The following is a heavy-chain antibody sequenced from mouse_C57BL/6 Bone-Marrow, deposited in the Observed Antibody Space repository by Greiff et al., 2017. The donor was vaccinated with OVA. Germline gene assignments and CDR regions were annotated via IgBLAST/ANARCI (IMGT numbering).Heavy chain of an antibody. CDR2: ILPSIGRT. CDR3: ARTGYGNSFDY. D-gene: IGHD2-10*02. J-gene: IGHJ2*01. CDR1: DSEVFPIAY. V-gene: IGHV15-2*01. Sequence: QVQLKESGSELRSPGSSVKLSCKDFDSEVFPIAYMSWVRQKPGHGFEWIGGILPSIGRTIYGEKFEDKATLDADTLSNTAYLELNSLTSEDSAIYYCARTGYGNSFDYWGKGTTLTVSS.